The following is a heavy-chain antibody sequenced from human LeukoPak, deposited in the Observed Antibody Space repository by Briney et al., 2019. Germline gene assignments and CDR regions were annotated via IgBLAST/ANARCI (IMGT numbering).Heavy chain of an antibody. J-gene: IGHJ4*02. CDR2: ISGSGGST. CDR1: GFTFSSYA. V-gene: IGHV3-23*01. Sequence: GGSLRLSCAASGFTFSSYAMSWVRQAPAKGLEWVSAISGSGGSTYYADSVKGRFTISRDNSKNTLYLQMNSLRAEDTAVYYCAKGYCSSTSCYPNYWGQGTLVTVSS. D-gene: IGHD2-2*01. CDR3: AKGYCSSTSCYPNY.